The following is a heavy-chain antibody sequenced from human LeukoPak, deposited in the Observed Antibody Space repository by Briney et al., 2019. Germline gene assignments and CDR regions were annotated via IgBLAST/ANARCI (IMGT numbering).Heavy chain of an antibody. Sequence: GGSLRLSCAASGFTFSSYSMNWVRQAPGKGLEWVSYIRSSSSTIYYADSVKGRFTISRDNAKNSLYLQMNSLRAEDTAVYYCAKGPGVGADDAFDIWGQGTMVTVSS. V-gene: IGHV3-48*01. CDR3: AKGPGVGADDAFDI. CDR2: IRSSSSTI. J-gene: IGHJ3*02. D-gene: IGHD1-26*01. CDR1: GFTFSSYS.